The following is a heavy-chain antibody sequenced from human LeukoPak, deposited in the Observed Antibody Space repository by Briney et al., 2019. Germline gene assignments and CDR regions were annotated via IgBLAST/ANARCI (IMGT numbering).Heavy chain of an antibody. D-gene: IGHD4-23*01. CDR3: ARDPTVVKEGEVGVAFDI. CDR2: INPSGGST. CDR1: GYTFTSYY. J-gene: IGHJ3*02. V-gene: IGHV1-46*01. Sequence: ASVKVSCTASGYTFTSYYMHWVRQAPGQGLEWMGIINPSGGSTSYAQKFQGRVTMTRDTSTSTVYMELSSLRSEDTAVYYCARDPTVVKEGEVGVAFDIWGQGTMVTVSS.